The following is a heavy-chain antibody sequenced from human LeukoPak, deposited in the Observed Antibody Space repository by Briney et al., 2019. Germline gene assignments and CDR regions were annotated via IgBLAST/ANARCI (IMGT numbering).Heavy chain of an antibody. CDR3: ERGYMIVESPYGMDV. Sequence: SETLSLTCTVSGGSISSGGYYWSWIRQHPGKGLEWIGYIYYSGSTYYNPSLKSRVTISVDTSKNQFSLKLSSVTAAVTAVYYCERGYMIVESPYGMDVWGQGTTVTVSS. D-gene: IGHD3-22*01. CDR2: IYYSGST. CDR1: GGSISSGGYY. V-gene: IGHV4-31*03. J-gene: IGHJ6*02.